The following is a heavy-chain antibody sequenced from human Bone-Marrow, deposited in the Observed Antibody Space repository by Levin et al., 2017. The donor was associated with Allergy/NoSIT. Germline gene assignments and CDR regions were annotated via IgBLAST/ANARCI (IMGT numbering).Heavy chain of an antibody. J-gene: IGHJ5*02. D-gene: IGHD2/OR15-2a*01. CDR3: GINDWFDP. CDR2: ISSGGDDT. Sequence: GGSLRLSCVASGFSFSSFAMSWVRLTPGKGLEWVATISSGGDDTFYADSVKGRFTISRDNSGYRLYLQMNTLRVEDTAVYYCGINDWFDPWGPGTRVIVSS. V-gene: IGHV3-23*01. CDR1: GFSFSSFA.